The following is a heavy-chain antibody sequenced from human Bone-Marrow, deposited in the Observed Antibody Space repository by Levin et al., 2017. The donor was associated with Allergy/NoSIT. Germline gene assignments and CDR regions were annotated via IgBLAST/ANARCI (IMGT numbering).Heavy chain of an antibody. V-gene: IGHV3-30*18. CDR2: ISYDGSNK. D-gene: IGHD5-18*01. CDR1: GFTFSSYG. Sequence: GESLKISCAASGFTFSSYGMHWVRQAPGKVLEWVAVISYDGSNKYYADSVKGRFTISRDNSKNTLYLQMNSLRAEDTAVYYCAKGRIPPRYYFDYWGQGTLVTVSS. CDR3: AKGRIPPRYYFDY. J-gene: IGHJ4*02.